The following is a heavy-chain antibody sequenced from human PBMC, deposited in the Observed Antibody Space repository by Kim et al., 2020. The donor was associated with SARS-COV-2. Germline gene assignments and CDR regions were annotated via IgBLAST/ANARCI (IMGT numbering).Heavy chain of an antibody. CDR1: GFIFNNYA. Sequence: LSLTCAASGFIFNNYAMSWVRQAPGKGLEWVSDISDIGISTYYADSVKGRFTISRDNSKNTLYLQMNSLRDEDTAIYFCAKYRSGVVEAAANYWGQGTLVSVSS. J-gene: IGHJ4*02. D-gene: IGHD2-15*01. V-gene: IGHV3-23*01. CDR2: ISDIGIST. CDR3: AKYRSGVVEAAANY.